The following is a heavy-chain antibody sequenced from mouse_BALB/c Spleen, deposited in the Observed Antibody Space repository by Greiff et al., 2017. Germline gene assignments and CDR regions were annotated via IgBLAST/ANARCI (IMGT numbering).Heavy chain of an antibody. D-gene: IGHD2-3*01. CDR2: IRSKSNNYAT. V-gene: IGHV10S3*01. J-gene: IGHJ4*01. CDR1: GFTFNTNA. Sequence: EADGGLVQPKGSLKLSCAASGFTFNTNAMNWVRQAPGKGLEWVARIRSKSNNYATYYADSVKDRFTISRDDSQSMLYLQMNNLKTEDTAMYYCVSVYDGYTYYAMDYGGQGNSGTVAA. CDR3: VSVYDGYTYYAMDY.